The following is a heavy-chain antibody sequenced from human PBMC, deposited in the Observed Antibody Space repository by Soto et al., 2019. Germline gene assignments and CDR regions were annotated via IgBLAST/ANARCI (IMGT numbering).Heavy chain of an antibody. J-gene: IGHJ4*02. CDR1: GGSVSSGDYY. CDR2: IYYSGST. D-gene: IGHD1-26*01. V-gene: IGHV4-30-4*01. CDR3: ARATVGAPSLNY. Sequence: SETLSLTCTGSGGSVSSGDYYWSWIRQPPGKGLEWIGYIYYSGSTYYNPSLKSRVTISVDTSKNQFSLKLSSVTAADTAVYYCARATVGAPSLNYWGQGTLVTSPQ.